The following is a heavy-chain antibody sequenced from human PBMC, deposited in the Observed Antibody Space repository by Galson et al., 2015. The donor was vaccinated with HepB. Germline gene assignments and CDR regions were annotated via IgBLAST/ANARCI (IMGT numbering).Heavy chain of an antibody. Sequence: SVKVSCKASGFTFTGYYIHWVRQAPGQGLEWMGWINPNSRVTDYAQKFEGRVTMTSDTSVDTAYMELGRLKSDDTAVYYCARAFRVGRKYYYMDVWGQGTTVTVSS. D-gene: IGHD3-22*01. V-gene: IGHV1-2*02. CDR1: GFTFTGYY. CDR3: ARAFRVGRKYYYMDV. J-gene: IGHJ6*01. CDR2: INPNSRVT.